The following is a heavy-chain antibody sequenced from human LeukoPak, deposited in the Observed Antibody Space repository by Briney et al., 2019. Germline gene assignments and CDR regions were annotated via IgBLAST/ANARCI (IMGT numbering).Heavy chain of an antibody. V-gene: IGHV3-7*01. CDR3: AKIYSSSWLGYYYYYYMDV. CDR1: GFTFSDYY. D-gene: IGHD6-6*01. Sequence: GGSLRLSCAASGFTFSDYYMSWIRQAPGKGLEWVANIKQDGSEKYYVDSVKGRFTISRDNAKNSLYLQMNSLRAEDTAVYYCAKIYSSSWLGYYYYYYMDVWGKGTTVTVSS. J-gene: IGHJ6*03. CDR2: IKQDGSEK.